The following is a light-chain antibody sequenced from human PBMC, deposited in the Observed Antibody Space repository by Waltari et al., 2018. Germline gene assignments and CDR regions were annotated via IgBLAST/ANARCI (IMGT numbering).Light chain of an antibody. CDR1: TSDIGNHDY. CDR2: EGT. J-gene: IGLJ2*01. Sequence: QSALTQPASVSGSPGQSITISCTGTTSDIGNHDYVSWYQQHPGKAPKLLIYEGTNRPSGVPTRFSGSKSGSTASLTISGLQADDEAHYYCSSYTGSTTLLVFGGGTDLTVL. CDR3: SSYTGSTTLLV. V-gene: IGLV2-14*01.